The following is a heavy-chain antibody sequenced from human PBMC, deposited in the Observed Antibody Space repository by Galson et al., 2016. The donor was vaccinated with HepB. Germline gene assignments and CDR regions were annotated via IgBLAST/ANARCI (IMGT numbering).Heavy chain of an antibody. CDR2: IGHSGGYI. CDR1: TFTFSSFA. V-gene: IGHV3-23*01. CDR3: GRHPDYYDNSGYLDY. D-gene: IGHD3-22*01. Sequence: SLRLSCAASTFTFSSFAMSWVRQAPGKGLEWVSSIGHSGGYIYYADSVKGRFTISRDNSNNTLYPQMNSLRAEDTAVYYCGRHPDYYDNSGYLDYWGQGTVVTVCS. J-gene: IGHJ4*02.